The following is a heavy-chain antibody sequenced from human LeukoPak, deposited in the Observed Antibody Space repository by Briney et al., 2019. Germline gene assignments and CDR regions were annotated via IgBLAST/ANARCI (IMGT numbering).Heavy chain of an antibody. CDR2: IIPIFGTA. V-gene: IGHV1-69*01. CDR1: GGTFSSYA. Sequence: GSSVKVSCKASGGTFSSYAISWVRQAPGQGLERMGGIIPIFGTANYAQKFQGRVTITADESTSTAYMELSSLRSEDTAVYYCARVGYGSGSHPGYYFDYWGQGTLVTVSS. CDR3: ARVGYGSGSHPGYYFDY. J-gene: IGHJ4*02. D-gene: IGHD3-10*01.